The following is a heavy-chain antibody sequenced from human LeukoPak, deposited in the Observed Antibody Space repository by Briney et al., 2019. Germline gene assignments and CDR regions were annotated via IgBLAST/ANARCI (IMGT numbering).Heavy chain of an antibody. CDR2: IYYSGST. CDR3: AREGSGWYLSWFDP. CDR1: GGSISSSSYY. Sequence: PSETLSLTCTVSGGSISSSSYYWGWIRQPPGKGLEWIGSIYYSGSTYYNPSLKSRVTISVDTSKNQFSLKLSSVTAADTAVYYCAREGSGWYLSWFDPWGQGTLVTVSS. J-gene: IGHJ5*02. D-gene: IGHD6-19*01. V-gene: IGHV4-39*07.